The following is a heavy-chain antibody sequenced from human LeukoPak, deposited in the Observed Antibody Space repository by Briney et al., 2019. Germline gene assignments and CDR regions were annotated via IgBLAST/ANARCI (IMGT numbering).Heavy chain of an antibody. CDR1: GFTFSGYP. D-gene: IGHD1-7*01. J-gene: IGHJ4*02. V-gene: IGHV3-30-3*01. CDR2: ISYDGSNK. Sequence: GKSLRLSCAASGFTFSGYPIHWVRQAPGKGLEWVAVISYDGSNKYYPGSVRGRFTISRDNSKNTIYLQMDSLRAEDTAIYYCARDYWWNYDYWGQGTLVTVSS. CDR3: ARDYWWNYDY.